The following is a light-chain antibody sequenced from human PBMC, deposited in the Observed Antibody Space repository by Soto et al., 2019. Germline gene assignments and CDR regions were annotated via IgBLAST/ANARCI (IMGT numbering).Light chain of an antibody. V-gene: IGKV3-20*01. CDR2: GAS. Sequence: EIVLTQSPGTLSLSPGERATLSCRTSQSVSSSYLAWYQQKPGQAPRLLIYGASSRATGIPDRFSGSGSGTDFTLTISRLEPEDFPVYYCQHQGFGPGTKVDIK. CDR1: QSVSSSY. CDR3: QHQG. J-gene: IGKJ3*01.